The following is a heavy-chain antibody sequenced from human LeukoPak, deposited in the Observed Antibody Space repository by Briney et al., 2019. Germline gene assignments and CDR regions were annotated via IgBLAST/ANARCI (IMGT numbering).Heavy chain of an antibody. CDR3: ARDVGANSFDY. D-gene: IGHD1-26*01. J-gene: IGHJ4*02. Sequence: SETLSLTCTVSGGSLSSYYWSWIRQPPGKGLEWIGYIYYSGSTNYNPSLKSRVTISVDTSKNQFSLKLSSVTAADTAVYYCARDVGANSFDYWGQGTLVTVSS. V-gene: IGHV4-59*01. CDR1: GGSLSSYY. CDR2: IYYSGST.